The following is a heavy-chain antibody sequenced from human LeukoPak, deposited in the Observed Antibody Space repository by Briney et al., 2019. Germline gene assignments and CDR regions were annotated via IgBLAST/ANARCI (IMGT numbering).Heavy chain of an antibody. Sequence: GGSLRLSCAASGFTFSSYAMSWVRQAPGKGLEWVSAISGSGGSTYYADSVKGRFTISRDNSKNTLYLQMNSLRAEDTAVYYCAKPRSGWYKEFDFDYWGQGTLVTVSS. D-gene: IGHD6-19*01. V-gene: IGHV3-23*01. J-gene: IGHJ4*02. CDR3: AKPRSGWYKEFDFDY. CDR2: ISGSGGST. CDR1: GFTFSSYA.